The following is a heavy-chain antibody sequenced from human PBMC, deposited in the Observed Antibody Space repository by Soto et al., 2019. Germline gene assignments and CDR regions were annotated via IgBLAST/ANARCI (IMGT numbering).Heavy chain of an antibody. D-gene: IGHD2-2*02. CDR1: GFTFSSYA. V-gene: IGHV3-23*01. Sequence: SGRSLRLSCAASGFTFSSYAMSWVRQAPGKGLEWVSAISGSGGSTYYADSVKGRFTISRDNSKNTLYLQMNSLRAGDTAVYYCAKGGHGIVPAAIEFDYWGQGTLVTAPQ. J-gene: IGHJ4*02. CDR3: AKGGHGIVPAAIEFDY. CDR2: ISGSGGST.